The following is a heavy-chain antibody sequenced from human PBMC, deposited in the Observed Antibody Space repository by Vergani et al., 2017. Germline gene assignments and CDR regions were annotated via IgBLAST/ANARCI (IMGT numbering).Heavy chain of an antibody. V-gene: IGHV3-7*01. J-gene: IGHJ4*02. CDR1: GFTFSSYW. CDR2: IKQDGSEK. D-gene: IGHD1-7*01. CDR3: ARVVPGTTDLFDY. Sequence: EVQLVESGGGLVQPGRSLRLSCAASGFTFSSYWMSWVRQAPGKGLEWVANIKQDGSEKYYVDSVKGRFTISRDNAKNSLYLQMNSLRAEDTAVYYCARVVPGTTDLFDYWGQGTLVTVSS.